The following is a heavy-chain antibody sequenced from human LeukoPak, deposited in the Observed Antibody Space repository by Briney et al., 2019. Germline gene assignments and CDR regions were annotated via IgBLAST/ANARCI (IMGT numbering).Heavy chain of an antibody. D-gene: IGHD6-13*01. J-gene: IGHJ5*02. CDR2: IWYNGSNE. Sequence: PGRSLRLSCAASGFTFSRYGMHWVRQAPGKGLEWLAVIWYNGSNEYYTDSVKGRFTISRDNSKNTLYLQMSSLRVEDTVVYYCARNQGTPATGTGWFDPWGQGTLVTASS. CDR3: ARNQGTPATGTGWFDP. CDR1: GFTFSRYG. V-gene: IGHV3-33*01.